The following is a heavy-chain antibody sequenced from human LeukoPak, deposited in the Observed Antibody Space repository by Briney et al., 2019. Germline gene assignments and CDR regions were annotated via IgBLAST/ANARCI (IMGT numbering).Heavy chain of an antibody. CDR1: GGSFSGYY. CDR3: ARDKFVEGDYGDYYLVGFDS. CDR2: INHSGST. D-gene: IGHD4-17*01. J-gene: IGHJ4*02. V-gene: IGHV4-34*01. Sequence: PSETLSLTCAVYGGSFSGYYWSWIRQPPGKGLEWIGEINHSGSTNYNPSLKSRVTISVDTSKNQFSLKLSSVTAADTAVYYCARDKFVEGDYGDYYLVGFDSWGQGTRVTVSS.